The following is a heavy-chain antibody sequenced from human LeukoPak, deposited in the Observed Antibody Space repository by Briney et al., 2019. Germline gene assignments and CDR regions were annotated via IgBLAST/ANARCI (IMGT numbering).Heavy chain of an antibody. CDR1: GFTFSRYG. Sequence: GGSLRLSCAASGFTFSRYGMHWVRQAPGKGLEWVTAISYDGSNKYYADSVKGRFTISRDNSKNTLYVQMNSLRAEDTAVYYCARGGTYYYDSSGYYYLGYWGQGTLVTVSS. D-gene: IGHD3-22*01. J-gene: IGHJ4*02. CDR3: ARGGTYYYDSSGYYYLGY. CDR2: ISYDGSNK. V-gene: IGHV3-30*04.